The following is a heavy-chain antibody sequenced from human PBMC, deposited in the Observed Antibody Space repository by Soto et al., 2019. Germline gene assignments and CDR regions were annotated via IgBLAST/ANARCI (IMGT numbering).Heavy chain of an antibody. CDR2: ISGNGGVT. J-gene: IGHJ4*02. V-gene: IGHV3-23*01. Sequence: CGSQILSCTASELKCRNYVRIWISQAPGKGLEWVSAISGNGGVTFYADSVKGRFTISRDNSKNTLYLQMNSLRAEDTALYYCAKLYDNSGRDFSGQGTLVNVSS. CDR3: AKLYDNSGRDF. D-gene: IGHD3-22*01. CDR1: ELKCRNYV.